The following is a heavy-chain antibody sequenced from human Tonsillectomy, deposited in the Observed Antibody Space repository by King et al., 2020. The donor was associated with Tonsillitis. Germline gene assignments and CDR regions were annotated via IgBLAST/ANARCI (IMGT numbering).Heavy chain of an antibody. CDR2: INPSGGST. CDR3: ARGYYYDSSGYYGSTNWFDP. Sequence: QLVQSGAEVKKPGASVKVSCKASGYTFTSYYMHWVRQAPGQGLEWMGIINPSGGSTSYAQKFQGRVTMTRDTSTSTVYMELSSLRSEDTAVYYCARGYYYDSSGYYGSTNWFDPWGQGTLVTVSS. V-gene: IGHV1-46*01. D-gene: IGHD3-22*01. CDR1: GYTFTSYY. J-gene: IGHJ5*02.